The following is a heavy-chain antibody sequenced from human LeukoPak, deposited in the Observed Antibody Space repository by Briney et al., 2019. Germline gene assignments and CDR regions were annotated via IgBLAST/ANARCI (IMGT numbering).Heavy chain of an antibody. CDR2: INWNGGST. V-gene: IGHV3-20*04. D-gene: IGHD3-22*01. J-gene: IGHJ4*02. CDR1: GFIFYDYG. Sequence: PGGSLRLSCAASGFIFYDYGMSWVRQAPGKGLEWVSGINWNGGSTGYADSVKGRFTISRDNAKNSLYLQMNSLRAEDTALYYCARAPFPYDSSGYYPLWGQGTLVTVSS. CDR3: ARAPFPYDSSGYYPL.